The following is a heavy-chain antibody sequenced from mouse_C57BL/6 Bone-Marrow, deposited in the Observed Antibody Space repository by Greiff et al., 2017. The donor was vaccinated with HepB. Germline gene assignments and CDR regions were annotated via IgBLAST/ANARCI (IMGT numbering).Heavy chain of an antibody. CDR2: INPSTGGT. D-gene: IGHD2-2*01. V-gene: IGHV1-42*01. J-gene: IGHJ4*01. CDR1: GYSFTGYY. Sequence: EVQLQQSGPELVKPGASVKISCKASGYSFTGYYMNWVKQSPEKSLEWIGEINPSTGGTTYNQKFKAKATLTVDKSSSTANMQLKSLTSEDSAVYYCAYGYLTYAMDYWGQGTSVTVSS. CDR3: AYGYLTYAMDY.